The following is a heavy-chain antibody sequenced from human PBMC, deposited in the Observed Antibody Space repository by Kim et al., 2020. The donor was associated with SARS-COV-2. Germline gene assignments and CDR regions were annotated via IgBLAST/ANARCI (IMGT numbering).Heavy chain of an antibody. J-gene: IGHJ6*01. V-gene: IGHV4-38-2*02. D-gene: IGHD3-9*01. Sequence: SETLSLTCTVSGYSIISGYYWGWIRQPPGKGLEWIGSIYHSGSTYYNPSLKSRVTISVDTSKNQFSLKLSSVTAADTAVYYCARGTRGIYDFLTGYSYY. CDR3: ARGTRGIYDFLTGYSYY. CDR1: GYSIISGYY. CDR2: IYHSGST.